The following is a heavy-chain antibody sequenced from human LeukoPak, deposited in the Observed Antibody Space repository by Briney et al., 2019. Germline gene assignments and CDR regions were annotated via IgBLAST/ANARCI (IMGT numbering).Heavy chain of an antibody. V-gene: IGHV3-11*01. CDR3: ARDPRRYCSSTSCYSFPDGLGY. Sequence: KAGGSLRLSCVASGFTFSDYYMSWIRQAPGKGLEWVSYISSSGSTIYYADSVKGRCTISRDNAKNSLYLQMNSLRAEDTAVYYCARDPRRYCSSTSCYSFPDGLGYWGQGTLVTVSS. CDR1: GFTFSDYY. CDR2: ISSSGSTI. J-gene: IGHJ4*02. D-gene: IGHD2-2*01.